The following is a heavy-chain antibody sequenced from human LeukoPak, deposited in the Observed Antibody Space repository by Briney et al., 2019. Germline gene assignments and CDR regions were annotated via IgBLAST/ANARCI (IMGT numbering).Heavy chain of an antibody. CDR1: GYTFTSYG. CDR2: ISAYNGNT. CDR3: ARAISGSYDFDY. J-gene: IGHJ4*02. Sequence: ASVKVSCKASGYTFTSYGISWVRQAPGQGLDWMGWISAYNGNTNYAQKLQGRDIMTTDTSTSTAYMELRSLRSDDTAVYYCARAISGSYDFDYWGQGTLVTVSS. V-gene: IGHV1-18*01. D-gene: IGHD1-26*01.